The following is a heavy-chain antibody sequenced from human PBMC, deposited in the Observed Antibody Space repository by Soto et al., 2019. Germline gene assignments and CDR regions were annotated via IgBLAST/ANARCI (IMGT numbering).Heavy chain of an antibody. Sequence: GASVKVSCKASGYTFTNYEISWVRQAPGQGLEWMGSMIPGSGNTDYAHKFQGRVTMTRDISITTAYTELSRLESDDTAIYYCARIASSGSLNWFDPWGQGTLVTVSS. CDR1: GYTFTNYE. J-gene: IGHJ5*02. CDR2: MIPGSGNT. CDR3: ARIASSGSLNWFDP. V-gene: IGHV1-8*01. D-gene: IGHD3-10*01.